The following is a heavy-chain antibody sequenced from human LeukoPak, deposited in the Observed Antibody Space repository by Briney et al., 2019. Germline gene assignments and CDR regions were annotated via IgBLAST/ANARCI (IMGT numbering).Heavy chain of an antibody. Sequence: PSETLSLTCTVSGGSISSHYWSWIRQPPGKGLEWIGYIYYSGSTNYNPSLKSRVTISVDTSKNQFSLKLSSVTAADTAVYYCAREAIVAVLFDYRGQGTLVTVSS. CDR2: IYYSGST. V-gene: IGHV4-59*11. CDR1: GGSISSHY. CDR3: AREAIVAVLFDY. J-gene: IGHJ4*02. D-gene: IGHD5-12*01.